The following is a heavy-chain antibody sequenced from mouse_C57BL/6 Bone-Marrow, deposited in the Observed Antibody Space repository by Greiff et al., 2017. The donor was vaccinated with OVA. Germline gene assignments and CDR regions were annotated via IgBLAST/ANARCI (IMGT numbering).Heavy chain of an antibody. CDR3: TRSRVLLRFYAMDY. J-gene: IGHJ4*01. V-gene: IGHV1-15*01. Sequence: VQLQQSGAELVRPGASVTLSCKASGYTFTDYEMHWVKQTPVHGLEWIGAIDPETGGTAYNQKFKGKAILTADKSSSTAYMELRSLTSEDSAVYYCTRSRVLLRFYAMDYWGQGTSVTVSS. D-gene: IGHD1-1*01. CDR1: GYTFTDYE. CDR2: IDPETGGT.